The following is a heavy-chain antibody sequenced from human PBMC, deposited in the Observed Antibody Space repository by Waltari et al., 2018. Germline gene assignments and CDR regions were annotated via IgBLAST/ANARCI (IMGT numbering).Heavy chain of an antibody. CDR3: ARRGYSGYDWGAFDY. Sequence: QVQLQESGPGLVKPSETLSLTCAVSGYSISSGYYWGWIRQPPGKGLEWIGSIYHSVSTYYNPSRKSRVTISVDTSKNQFALKLSSVTAADTAVYYCARRGYSGYDWGAFDYWGQGTLVTVSS. CDR1: GYSISSGYY. D-gene: IGHD5-12*01. J-gene: IGHJ4*02. CDR2: IYHSVST. V-gene: IGHV4-38-2*01.